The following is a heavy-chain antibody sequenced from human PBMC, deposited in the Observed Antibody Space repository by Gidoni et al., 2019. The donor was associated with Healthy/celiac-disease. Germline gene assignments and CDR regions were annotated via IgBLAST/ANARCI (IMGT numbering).Heavy chain of an antibody. J-gene: IGHJ4*02. CDR1: GGSSSSSRYY. V-gene: IGHV4-39*07. CDR3: ARESVLYSGSSGDY. CDR2: IYYSGST. D-gene: IGHD1-26*01. Sequence: QLQLQESGPGLVKPSETLFLTCTGTGGSSSSSRYYWGWIRQPPGKGLEWIGSIYYSGSTYYNPSLKRRVTLSVDTSKNQFSLKLSSVTAADTAVYYCARESVLYSGSSGDYWGQGTLVTVSS.